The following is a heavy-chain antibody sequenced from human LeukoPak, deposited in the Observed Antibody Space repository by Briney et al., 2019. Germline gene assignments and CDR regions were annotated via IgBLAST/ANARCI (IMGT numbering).Heavy chain of an antibody. D-gene: IGHD1-26*01. CDR2: IHYSGST. J-gene: IGHJ4*02. V-gene: IGHV4-59*08. CDR3: ARHISSGGTYAHFDY. Sequence: TSETLSLTCTVSDGSISSYYWSWIRQPPGKGLEWIGYIHYSGSTNYNPSLKSRVTMSLDTSNNQVSLKLNPVTAADTAVYYCARHISSGGTYAHFDYWGQGTLVTVSS. CDR1: DGSISSYY.